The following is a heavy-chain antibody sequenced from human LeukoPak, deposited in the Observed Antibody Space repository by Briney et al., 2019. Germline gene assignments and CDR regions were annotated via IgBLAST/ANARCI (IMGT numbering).Heavy chain of an antibody. D-gene: IGHD3-22*01. CDR3: ARLPDYYDSSGYYYVFDY. CDR1: GDSISSSSYY. Sequence: ETLSLTCTVSGDSISSSSYYWGWIRQPPGKGLEWIGSIYYSGSTYYNPSLKSRVTISVDTSKNQFSLKLSSVTAADTAVYYCARLPDYYDSSGYYYVFDYWGQGTLVTVSS. CDR2: IYYSGST. J-gene: IGHJ4*02. V-gene: IGHV4-39*01.